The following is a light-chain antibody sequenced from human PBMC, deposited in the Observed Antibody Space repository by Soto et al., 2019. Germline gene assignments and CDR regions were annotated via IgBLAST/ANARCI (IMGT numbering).Light chain of an antibody. Sequence: DVVMTQSPDSLALSLGERATNNCKSSQSLLSSSDNRNYLAWFQQKVGQPPKLLIRWASTRESGVPDRFSASGSATDFTLTISSLQPEDFATYYCQQTYSTPLTFGGGTKVEIK. CDR1: QSLLSSSDNRNY. CDR2: WAS. J-gene: IGKJ4*01. CDR3: QQTYSTPLT. V-gene: IGKV4-1*01.